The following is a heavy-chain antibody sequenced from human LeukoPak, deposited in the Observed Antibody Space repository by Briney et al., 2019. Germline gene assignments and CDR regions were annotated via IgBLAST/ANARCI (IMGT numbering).Heavy chain of an antibody. V-gene: IGHV3-30*04. CDR2: ISYDGSNK. D-gene: IGHD2-15*01. Sequence: GSLRLYCAASGFTFSSYAMHWVRQAPGKGLEWVAVISYDGSNKYYADSVKGRFTISRDNSKNTLYLQMNSLRAEDTAVYYCARALYCSGGSCYSSETNWFDPWGQGTLVTVSS. CDR3: ARALYCSGGSCYSSETNWFDP. CDR1: GFTFSSYA. J-gene: IGHJ5*02.